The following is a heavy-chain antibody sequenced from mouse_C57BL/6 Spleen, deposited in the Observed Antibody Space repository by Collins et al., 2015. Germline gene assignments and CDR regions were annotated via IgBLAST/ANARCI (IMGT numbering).Heavy chain of an antibody. CDR1: GYTFTSYW. CDR2: IDPSDSYT. J-gene: IGHJ4*01. V-gene: IGHV1-59*01. CDR3: ARRAGSYYYAMDY. Sequence: QVQLQQPGAELVRPGTSVKLSCKASGYTFTSYWTHWVKQRPGQGLEWIGVIDPSDSYTNYNQKFKGKATLTVDTSSSTAYMQLSSLTSEDSAVYYCARRAGSYYYAMDYWGQGTSVTVSS. D-gene: IGHD3-1*01.